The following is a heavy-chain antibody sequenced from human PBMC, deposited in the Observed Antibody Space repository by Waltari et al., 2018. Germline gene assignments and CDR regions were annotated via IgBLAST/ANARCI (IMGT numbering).Heavy chain of an antibody. Sequence: EVQLLESGGDLEQPGGYLRLSCAASGFPFNYFAMTWLRQVPGQGLEWVSAIGATGGSTYYADSVKGRFTISRDNPKNTLYLQMNTLRAEDTAVYYCAKGRDSTPYSYGMDIWGQGTTVTVSS. CDR3: AKGRDSTPYSYGMDI. V-gene: IGHV3-23*01. CDR2: IGATGGST. D-gene: IGHD4-4*01. J-gene: IGHJ6*01. CDR1: GFPFNYFA.